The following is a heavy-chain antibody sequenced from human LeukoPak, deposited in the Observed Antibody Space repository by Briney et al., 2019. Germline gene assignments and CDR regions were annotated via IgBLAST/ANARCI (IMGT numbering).Heavy chain of an antibody. D-gene: IGHD2-2*01. Sequence: ASVKVSCKASGGTFSSYAISWVRQAPGQGLEWMGIINPSGGSTSYAQKFQGRVTMTRDTSTSTVYMELSSLRSEDTAVYYCARGSNSGHSCPDYWGQGTLVTVSS. CDR3: ARGSNSGHSCPDY. CDR2: INPSGGST. V-gene: IGHV1-46*01. CDR1: GGTFSSYA. J-gene: IGHJ4*02.